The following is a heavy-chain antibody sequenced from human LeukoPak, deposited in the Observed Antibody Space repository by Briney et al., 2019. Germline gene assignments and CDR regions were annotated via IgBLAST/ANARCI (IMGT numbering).Heavy chain of an antibody. CDR2: ISPYNGNT. CDR3: ARDNTWYFDL. D-gene: IGHD2/OR15-2a*01. Sequence: GASVKVSCTASGYTFSSYAISWVRQAPGQGLEWMGWISPYNGNTNSARRFQGRVTMTTDTSTSAAYMELTSLRPDDTAVYYCARDNTWYFDLWGRGTLVTVSS. J-gene: IGHJ2*01. CDR1: GYTFSSYA. V-gene: IGHV1-18*01.